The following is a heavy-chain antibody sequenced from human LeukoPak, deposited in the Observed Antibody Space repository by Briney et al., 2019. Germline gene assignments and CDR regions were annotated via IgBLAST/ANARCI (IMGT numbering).Heavy chain of an antibody. CDR3: ARGYYDSSGYAPVPYYFDY. CDR2: IYHSGST. D-gene: IGHD3-22*01. V-gene: IGHV4-4*02. CDR1: GGSISSSNW. J-gene: IGHJ4*02. Sequence: SGTLSLTCAVSGGSISSSNWWSWVRQPPGKGLEWIGEIYHSGSTNYNPSLKSRVTISVDKSKNQFSLKLSSVTAADTAVYYRARGYYDSSGYAPVPYYFDYWGQGTLVTVSS.